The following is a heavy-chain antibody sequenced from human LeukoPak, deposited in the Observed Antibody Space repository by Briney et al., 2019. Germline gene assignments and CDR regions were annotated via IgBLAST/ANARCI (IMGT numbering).Heavy chain of an antibody. V-gene: IGHV3-21*01. Sequence: GGSLRLSCAASGFIFNSYWMSWVRQAPGKGLERVSSISSSSSYIYYADSVKGRFTISRDNAKNSLYLQMNSLRAEDTAVYYCARGAPNRPPRYYYYYMDVWGKGTTVTVSS. CDR3: ARGAPNRPPRYYYYYMDV. CDR2: ISSSSSYI. D-gene: IGHD1-14*01. CDR1: GFIFNSYW. J-gene: IGHJ6*03.